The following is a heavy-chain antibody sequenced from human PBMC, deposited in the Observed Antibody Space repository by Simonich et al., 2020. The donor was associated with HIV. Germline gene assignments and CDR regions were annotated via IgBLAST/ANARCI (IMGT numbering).Heavy chain of an antibody. CDR1: SYTFTSYG. D-gene: IGHD5-12*01. V-gene: IGHV1-18*01. CDR3: ARGTYSGYDWNWFDP. Sequence: QVQLVQSGAEVKKPGASVKVSCKASSYTFTSYGISWVRQAPGQGLEWMGGCSAYNGNTKDAQKVQGRVTLTTDTSTSTAYRELRSLRSDDTAVYYCARGTYSGYDWNWFDPWGQGTLVTVSS. CDR2: CSAYNGNT. J-gene: IGHJ5*02.